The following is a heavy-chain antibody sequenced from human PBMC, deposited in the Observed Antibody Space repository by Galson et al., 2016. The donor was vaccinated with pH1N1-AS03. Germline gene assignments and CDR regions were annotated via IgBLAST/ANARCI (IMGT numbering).Heavy chain of an antibody. D-gene: IGHD2-21*01. Sequence: LRLSCAASGFTFNYHGMNWVRQAPGKGLECIAYISGSGRIIFYTDSVKGRFTISRDNAKNSLSLQMNTLRAEDTAVYYCARDILTGDYYGMDVWGQGTTVTVS. CDR1: GFTFNYHG. CDR3: ARDILTGDYYGMDV. J-gene: IGHJ6*02. V-gene: IGHV3-48*03. CDR2: ISGSGRII.